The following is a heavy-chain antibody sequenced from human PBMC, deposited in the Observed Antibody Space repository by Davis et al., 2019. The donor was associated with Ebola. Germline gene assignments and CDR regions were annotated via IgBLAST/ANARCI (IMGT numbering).Heavy chain of an antibody. D-gene: IGHD6-25*01. CDR3: ARHIAATMDV. V-gene: IGHV4-59*04. J-gene: IGHJ6*02. Sequence: SETLSLTCTVSGGSISSYYWSWIRQPPGKGLEWIGEINHSGSTYYNPSLKSRVTISVDTSKNQFSLKLSSVTAADTAVYYCARHIAATMDVWGQGTTVTVSS. CDR2: INHSGST. CDR1: GGSISSYY.